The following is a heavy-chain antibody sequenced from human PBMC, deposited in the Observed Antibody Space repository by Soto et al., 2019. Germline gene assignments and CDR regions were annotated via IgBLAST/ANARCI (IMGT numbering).Heavy chain of an antibody. CDR2: IWYDGSNK. V-gene: IGHV3-33*01. D-gene: IGHD3-10*01. CDR3: ASQRGLGGSLLYRYFDS. J-gene: IGHJ4*02. CDR1: GFTFSSYG. Sequence: GGSLRVSCAASGFTFSSYGMHWVRQAPGKGLEWVAVIWYDGSNKYYADSVRGRFTISRDDSKNTLTLEMKSLTAEDTAMYYCASQRGLGGSLLYRYFDSWGQGTLVTVSS.